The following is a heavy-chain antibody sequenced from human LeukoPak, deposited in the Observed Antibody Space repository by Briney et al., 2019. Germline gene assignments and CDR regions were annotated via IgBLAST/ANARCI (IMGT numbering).Heavy chain of an antibody. Sequence: GGSLRLSCAASGFSFSSSAMHWVRQAPGKGLDWVAFIHYDGNNKYYADSVKSRFTISRDNSKNTVYLQMNSLRPEDTAVYYCAARRLTVTTEIDYWGQGTLVTVSS. J-gene: IGHJ4*02. CDR3: AARRLTVTTEIDY. V-gene: IGHV3-30*02. CDR1: GFSFSSSA. D-gene: IGHD4-17*01. CDR2: IHYDGNNK.